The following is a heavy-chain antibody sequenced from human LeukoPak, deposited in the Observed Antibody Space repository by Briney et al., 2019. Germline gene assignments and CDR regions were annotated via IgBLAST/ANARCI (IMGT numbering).Heavy chain of an antibody. CDR2: IYYSGST. CDR1: GDSISGFY. CDR3: AREVVAAIGSFDY. Sequence: PSETLSLTCTVSGDSISGFYWSWIRQPPGKGLEWIGYIYYSGSTDYNPSLKSRVTISVDTSKSQFSLRLSSVTTADTAVYYCAREVVAAIGSFDYWGQGTLVTVSS. D-gene: IGHD2-15*01. V-gene: IGHV4-59*01. J-gene: IGHJ4*02.